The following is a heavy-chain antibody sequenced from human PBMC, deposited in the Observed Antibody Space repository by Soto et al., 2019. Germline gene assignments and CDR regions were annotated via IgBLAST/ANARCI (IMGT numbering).Heavy chain of an antibody. CDR1: GGSISSGGYY. V-gene: IGHV4-31*03. J-gene: IGHJ4*02. Sequence: QVQLQESGPGLVKPSQTLSLTCTVSGGSISSGGYYWSWIRQHPGKGLEWIGYIYYSGSTYYNPSLMSRVTISVDTSKNQFSLKLSSVTAADTAVYYCARNSLDGIQLWSFDYWGQGTLVTVSS. CDR2: IYYSGST. D-gene: IGHD5-18*01. CDR3: ARNSLDGIQLWSFDY.